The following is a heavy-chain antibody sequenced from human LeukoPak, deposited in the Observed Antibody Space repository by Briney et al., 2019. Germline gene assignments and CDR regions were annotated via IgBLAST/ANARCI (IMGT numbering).Heavy chain of an antibody. V-gene: IGHV1-18*01. CDR1: GYTFTTYG. Sequence: GASVKVSCKTSGYTFTTYGFGWVRQAPGQGLEWMGWVSGYTGNTNYAERFQGRVTMTTDTSTSTVYMELTSLRSDDTAVYYCARGEVSASLYYFDFWGQGTLVTVS. CDR2: VSGYTGNT. J-gene: IGHJ4*02. CDR3: ARGEVSASLYYFDF. D-gene: IGHD2-2*01.